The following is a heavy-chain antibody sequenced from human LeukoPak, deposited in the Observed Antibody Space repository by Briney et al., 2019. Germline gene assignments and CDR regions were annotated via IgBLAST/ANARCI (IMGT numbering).Heavy chain of an antibody. D-gene: IGHD2-8*02. CDR3: ARVGPSGGPFGY. Sequence: GGSLRLSCAASGFTFNDYGMSWVRQVPGKGLEWVSGINWKGDSASYADSVKGRFTLSRDNAKNSLSLQMNSLRAEDTALYYCARVGPSGGPFGYWGQGTLVTVSS. V-gene: IGHV3-20*04. CDR2: INWKGDSA. J-gene: IGHJ4*02. CDR1: GFTFNDYG.